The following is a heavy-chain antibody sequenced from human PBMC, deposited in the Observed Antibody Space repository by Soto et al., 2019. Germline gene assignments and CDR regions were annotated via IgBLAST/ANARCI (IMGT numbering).Heavy chain of an antibody. CDR3: AKDTYDFWSGYSPYFDY. D-gene: IGHD3-3*01. CDR1: GFTFSDYA. J-gene: IGHJ4*02. Sequence: LRLSCAASGFTFSDYAMSWVRQAPGKGLEWVSAISATGGSTYYADSVKGRFTISRDHSENTLYLQMISLRAEDTAVYYCAKDTYDFWSGYSPYFDYWGQGSLVTVSS. V-gene: IGHV3-23*01. CDR2: ISATGGST.